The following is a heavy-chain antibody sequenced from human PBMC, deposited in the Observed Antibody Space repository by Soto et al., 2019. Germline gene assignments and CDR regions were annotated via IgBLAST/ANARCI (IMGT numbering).Heavy chain of an antibody. D-gene: IGHD1-1*01. V-gene: IGHV1-18*01. Sequence: QVQMVQSGAEVTKPGASVKVSCKASGYTFTTYGISWVRQAPGQGLEWMGWISAYTGDTVYAQNFKDRVTMTPAASTTTAYMEMRSLRSDDTAVYYCVREAEMATTVSFAYWGQGTLVTVSP. CDR3: VREAEMATTVSFAY. CDR1: GYTFTTYG. CDR2: ISAYTGDT. J-gene: IGHJ4*02.